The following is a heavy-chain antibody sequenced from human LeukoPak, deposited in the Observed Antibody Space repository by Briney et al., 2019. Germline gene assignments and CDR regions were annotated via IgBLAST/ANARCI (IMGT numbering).Heavy chain of an antibody. Sequence: GGSLRLFCAVSGFTFGSYWMSWVRQAPGRGLEWVANIKQDGSEKYYVDSVKGRFTISRDNAKNSLYLQMNSLRAEDTAVYYCARATDRGYDFWSGYYIPRHFDYWGQGTLVTVSS. V-gene: IGHV3-7*01. CDR3: ARATDRGYDFWSGYYIPRHFDY. CDR1: GFTFGSYW. CDR2: IKQDGSEK. D-gene: IGHD3-3*01. J-gene: IGHJ4*02.